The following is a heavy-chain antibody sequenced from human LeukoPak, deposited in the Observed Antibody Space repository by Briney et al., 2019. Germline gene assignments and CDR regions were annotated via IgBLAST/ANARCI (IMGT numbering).Heavy chain of an antibody. Sequence: GGSLKPSCAASGFTFSGSAMHWVRQASGKGLEWVSSISSSSSYIYYADSVKGRSTISRDNAKNSLYLQMNSLRAEDTAVYYCARGRDTAMVYFDYWGQGTLVTVSS. CDR3: ARGRDTAMVYFDY. V-gene: IGHV3-21*01. CDR2: ISSSSSYI. J-gene: IGHJ4*02. CDR1: GFTFSGSA. D-gene: IGHD5-18*01.